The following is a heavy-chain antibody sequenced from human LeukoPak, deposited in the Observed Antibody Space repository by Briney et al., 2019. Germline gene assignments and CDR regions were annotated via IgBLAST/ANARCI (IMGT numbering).Heavy chain of an antibody. CDR2: TYYRSKWYN. Sequence: PSQTLSLTCVVSGDSVSSKNGAWNWIRQSPSRGLEWLGSTYYRSKWYNDYAESMEGRMTISQDTSKNQYSLHLNSVTPDDTAVYYCARDFGTTGWHTFDYWGQGTLVTVSS. V-gene: IGHV6-1*01. CDR3: ARDFGTTGWHTFDY. J-gene: IGHJ4*02. CDR1: GDSVSSKNGA. D-gene: IGHD6-19*01.